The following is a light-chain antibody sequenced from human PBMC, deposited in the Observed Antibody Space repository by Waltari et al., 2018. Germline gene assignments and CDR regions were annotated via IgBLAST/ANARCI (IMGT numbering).Light chain of an antibody. V-gene: IGKV3-20*01. Sequence: EIVSTQSPGTLSLSPGERATLSCRASQSVSSSWLAWYQQKPGQAPRLLIYAASSRVTGIPDRFSGSGSGTDFSLTISRLEPEDFAVYYCQLYDKSRLFGGGTRVEIK. J-gene: IGKJ4*01. CDR1: QSVSSSW. CDR3: QLYDKSRL. CDR2: AAS.